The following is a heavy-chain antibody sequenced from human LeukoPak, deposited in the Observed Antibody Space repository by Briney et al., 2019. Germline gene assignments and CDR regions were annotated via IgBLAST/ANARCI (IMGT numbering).Heavy chain of an antibody. CDR2: IANKINSNIK. J-gene: IGHJ4*02. Sequence: PGGSLRLSCAASGLIFSDAWMGWVRQAPGKGREWVGRIANKINSNIKDYGAAVRGRVRISRDDSGNRQYLEMAGLQTEDTGVYYCTTEGPPMASSGFDFWGPGTPVTVSS. D-gene: IGHD3-10*01. CDR3: TTEGPPMASSGFDF. V-gene: IGHV3-15*04. CDR1: GLIFSDAW.